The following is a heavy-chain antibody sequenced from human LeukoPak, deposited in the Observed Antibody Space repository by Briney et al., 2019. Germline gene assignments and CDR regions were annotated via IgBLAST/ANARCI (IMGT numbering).Heavy chain of an antibody. Sequence: SVKVSCKASGGTFSSYVISWVRQAPGQGLEWMGGIIPIFGTANYAQKFQGRVTITADKSTSTAYMELSSLRSEDTAVYYCARNSGREKNWFDPWGQGTLVTVSS. J-gene: IGHJ5*02. CDR2: IIPIFGTA. CDR1: GGTFSSYV. V-gene: IGHV1-69*06. D-gene: IGHD5-12*01. CDR3: ARNSGREKNWFDP.